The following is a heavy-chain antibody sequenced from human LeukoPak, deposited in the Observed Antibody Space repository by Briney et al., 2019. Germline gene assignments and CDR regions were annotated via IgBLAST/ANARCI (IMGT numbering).Heavy chain of an antibody. CDR2: ISTSSSYI. Sequence: GGSLRLSCAASGFTFSSYEMNWVRQAPGKGLEWVSFISTSSSYIYYADSVKGRFTISRDNSKNTLYLQMNSLRAEDTAIYYCAKPTYPIAAAGRLYYFDYWGQGTLVTVSS. J-gene: IGHJ4*02. CDR1: GFTFSSYE. V-gene: IGHV3-23*01. CDR3: AKPTYPIAAAGRLYYFDY. D-gene: IGHD6-13*01.